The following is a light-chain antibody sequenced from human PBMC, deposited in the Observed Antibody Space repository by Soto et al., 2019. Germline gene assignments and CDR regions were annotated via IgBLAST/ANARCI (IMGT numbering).Light chain of an antibody. CDR2: AAS. CDR3: QQLNSYTSIT. Sequence: DIQLTQSPSFLSASAGDRVTITCRASQGISSYLAWYQQKPGKAPKLLIYAASTLQSGVPSRFSGSGSGTEFTLTISSLQPEDFATYYCQQLNSYTSITFGQGTRLEIK. V-gene: IGKV1-9*01. CDR1: QGISSY. J-gene: IGKJ5*01.